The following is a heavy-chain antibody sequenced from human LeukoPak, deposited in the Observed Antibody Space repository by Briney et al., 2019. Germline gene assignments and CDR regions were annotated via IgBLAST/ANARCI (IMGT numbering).Heavy chain of an antibody. Sequence: EGSLRLSSAASGFTFSSYAMSWIRQAPGKGLEWVSAISGSGGSTYYADSVKGRFTISRDNSKNTLYLQMNSLRAEDTAVYYCAKSPRSTMIVVVILSWGQGTLVTVSS. V-gene: IGHV3-23*01. CDR3: AKSPRSTMIVVVILS. D-gene: IGHD3-22*01. CDR2: ISGSGGST. CDR1: GFTFSSYA. J-gene: IGHJ5*02.